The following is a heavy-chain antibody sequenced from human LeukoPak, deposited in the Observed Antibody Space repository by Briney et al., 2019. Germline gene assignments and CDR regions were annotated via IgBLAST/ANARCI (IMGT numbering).Heavy chain of an antibody. V-gene: IGHV4-34*01. CDR1: GGSFSGYY. Sequence: PSETLSLTCAVYGGSFSGYYWSWIRQPPGKGLEWIGEINHSGSTNYNPSLKSRVTISVDTSENQFSLKLSSVTAADTAVYYCARGLSLWFGELSSTFHYYYYYGMDVWGQGTTVTVSS. J-gene: IGHJ6*02. CDR3: ARGLSLWFGELSSTFHYYYYYGMDV. CDR2: INHSGST. D-gene: IGHD3-10*01.